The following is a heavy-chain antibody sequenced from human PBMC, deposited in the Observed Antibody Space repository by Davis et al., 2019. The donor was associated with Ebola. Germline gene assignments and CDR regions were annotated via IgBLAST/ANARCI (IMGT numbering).Heavy chain of an antibody. CDR3: AREVLRFLEWKLGFDY. J-gene: IGHJ4*02. D-gene: IGHD3-3*01. CDR2: IIPIFGTA. Sequence: SVKVSCKASGGTFSSYAISWVRQAPGQGLEWMGGIIPIFGTANYAQKFQGRVTITADESTSTAYMELSSLRSEDTAVYYCAREVLRFLEWKLGFDYWGQGTLVTVSS. V-gene: IGHV1-69*13. CDR1: GGTFSSYA.